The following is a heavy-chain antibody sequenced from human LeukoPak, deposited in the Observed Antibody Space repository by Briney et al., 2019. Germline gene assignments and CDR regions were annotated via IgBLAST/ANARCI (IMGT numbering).Heavy chain of an antibody. CDR2: IYPGYSDT. Sequence: GEALKISWKVSGYRLTNNWIGWVRQVPGKGVELVGIIYPGYSDTRYSPFFQGQVTFSVDPPTTTVYLQWSSLKASDTAIYYCAGFALSSSLDYWGQGTLVTVSP. V-gene: IGHV5-51*04. D-gene: IGHD6-13*01. J-gene: IGHJ4*02. CDR3: AGFALSSSLDY. CDR1: GYRLTNNW.